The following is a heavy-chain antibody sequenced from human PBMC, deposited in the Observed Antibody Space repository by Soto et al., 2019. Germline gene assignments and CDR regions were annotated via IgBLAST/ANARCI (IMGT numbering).Heavy chain of an antibody. CDR2: IYPGDSDA. D-gene: IGHD1-26*01. CDR1: GYKVSTWHNFTSYW. V-gene: IGHV5-51*01. J-gene: IGHJ6*02. CDR3: ARLDSGSCPYYYYYGMDV. Sequence: GESLKISCMGSGYKVSTWHNFTSYWIAWVRQMPGEGLEWMGIIYPGDSDATYSPSFQGQVIISADKSISTAYLQWSSLKASDTAMYYCARLDSGSCPYYYYYGMDVWGQGTTVTSP.